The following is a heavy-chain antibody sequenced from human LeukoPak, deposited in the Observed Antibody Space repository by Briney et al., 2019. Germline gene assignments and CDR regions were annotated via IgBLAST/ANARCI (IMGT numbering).Heavy chain of an antibody. Sequence: GGSLRLSCAASGFTFSDYYMSWIRQAPGKGLEWVSYISSSGSTIYYADSEKGRFTISRDNAKNSLYLQMNSLRAEDTAVYYCARASRYYDIPRFDYGMDVWGQGTTVTVSS. CDR3: ARASRYYDIPRFDYGMDV. V-gene: IGHV3-11*01. CDR2: ISSSGSTI. D-gene: IGHD3-9*01. J-gene: IGHJ6*02. CDR1: GFTFSDYY.